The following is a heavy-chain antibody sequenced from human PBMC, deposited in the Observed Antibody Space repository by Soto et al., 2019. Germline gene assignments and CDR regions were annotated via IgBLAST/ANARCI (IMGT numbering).Heavy chain of an antibody. CDR3: LTHSDDGLSPWDY. V-gene: IGHV3-7*01. J-gene: IGHJ4*02. Sequence: PGGSLRLSCVTSGFTFNDYWMAWVRQSPGKGLEWVASVKQAGSEKFYIDSVKGRFTISRDNAKNSVDLQMNSLRADDTALYYYLTHSDDGLSPWDYWGQGTLVTVSS. D-gene: IGHD5-18*01. CDR2: VKQAGSEK. CDR1: GFTFNDYW.